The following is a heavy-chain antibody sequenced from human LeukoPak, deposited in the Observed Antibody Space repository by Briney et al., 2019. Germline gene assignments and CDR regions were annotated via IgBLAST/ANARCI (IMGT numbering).Heavy chain of an antibody. V-gene: IGHV3-21*01. D-gene: IGHD6-6*01. CDR1: XTFSSYS. CDR3: ARTSTSSFDY. Sequence: XTFSSYSMNWVRQAPGKGXEWVSSISSSISYIYYADSVKGRFTISRDNAKNSLYLQMNSLRAEDTAVYYCARTSTSSFDYWGQGTLVTVSS. CDR2: ISSSISYI. J-gene: IGHJ4*02.